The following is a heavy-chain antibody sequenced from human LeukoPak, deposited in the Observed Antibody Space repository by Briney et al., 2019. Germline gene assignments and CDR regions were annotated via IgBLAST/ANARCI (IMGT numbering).Heavy chain of an antibody. CDR1: GGSISSSSYY. CDR3: ARDIVVVPAAPGTPGY. J-gene: IGHJ4*02. Sequence: PSETLSLACTVSGGSISSSSYYWGWIRQPPGKGLEWIGSIYYSGSTYYNPSLKSRVTISVDTSKNQFSLKLSSVTAADTAVYYCARDIVVVPAAPGTPGYWGQGTLVTVSS. D-gene: IGHD2-2*01. CDR2: IYYSGST. V-gene: IGHV4-39*07.